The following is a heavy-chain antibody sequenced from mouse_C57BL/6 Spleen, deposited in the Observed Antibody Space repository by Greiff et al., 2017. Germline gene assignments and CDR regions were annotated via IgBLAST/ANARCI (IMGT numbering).Heavy chain of an antibody. Sequence: VKVVESGAELVRPGASVKLSCKASGYTFTDYYINWVKQRPGQGLEWIARIYPGSGNTYYNEKFKGKATLTAEKSSSTAYMQLSSLTSEDSAVYVCARSHYYGSSLLYYFDYWGQGTTLTVSS. V-gene: IGHV1-76*01. CDR1: GYTFTDYY. J-gene: IGHJ2*01. D-gene: IGHD1-1*01. CDR2: IYPGSGNT. CDR3: ARSHYYGSSLLYYFDY.